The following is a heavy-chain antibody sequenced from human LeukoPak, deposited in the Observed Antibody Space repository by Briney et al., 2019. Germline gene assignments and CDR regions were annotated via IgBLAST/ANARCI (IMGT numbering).Heavy chain of an antibody. CDR1: GGSISSYY. D-gene: IGHD1-14*01. J-gene: IGHJ5*02. Sequence: PSETLSLTCTVSGGSISSYYWSWIRQPPGKGLGWIGYIYYSGSTNYNPSLKSRVTISVDTPKNQFSLKLSSVTAADTAVYYCASSGPRGWFEPWGEGTLGTVSS. CDR3: ASSGPRGWFEP. CDR2: IYYSGST. V-gene: IGHV4-59*08.